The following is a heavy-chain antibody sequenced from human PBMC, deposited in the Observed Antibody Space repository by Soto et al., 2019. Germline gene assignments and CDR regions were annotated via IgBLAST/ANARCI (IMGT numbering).Heavy chain of an antibody. Sequence: QVQLQESGPGLVKPSGTLSLTCAVSGGSISSSNWWSWVRQPPGKGLEWIGEIYHSGSTNYNPSLKIRVTRSVDKPKNQFSLKLSSVAAADTAVYYCAGWIQLQQYYYYGMDVWGQGTTVTVSS. V-gene: IGHV4-4*02. CDR1: GGSISSSNW. D-gene: IGHD5-18*01. CDR2: IYHSGST. J-gene: IGHJ6*02. CDR3: AGWIQLQQYYYYGMDV.